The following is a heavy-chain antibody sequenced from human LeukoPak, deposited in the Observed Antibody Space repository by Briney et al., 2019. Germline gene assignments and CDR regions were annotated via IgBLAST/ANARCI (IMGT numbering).Heavy chain of an antibody. CDR1: GGSISSDNYY. CDR2: SYYSGIT. D-gene: IGHD1-26*01. Sequence: SQTLSLTCTVSGGSISSDNYYWSWIRQPPGKGLEWIGYSYYSGITYYNPSLKSRVTILVDTSKNQFSLKLSSVTAADTAVYYCARHVISGNYPLDYWGQGTLVTVSS. CDR3: ARHVISGNYPLDY. V-gene: IGHV4-30-4*01. J-gene: IGHJ4*02.